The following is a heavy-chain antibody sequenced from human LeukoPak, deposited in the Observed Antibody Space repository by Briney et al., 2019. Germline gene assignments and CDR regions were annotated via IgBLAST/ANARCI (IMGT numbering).Heavy chain of an antibody. Sequence: QSGGSLRLSCAASGFSVSSNYMSWVRQAPGEGLEWVLVIYSGGSTYYADSVKGRFTISRDNSKNTLYLQMNSLRAEDTAVYYCARRNDYGDYYYYYYGMDVWGQGTTVTVSS. J-gene: IGHJ6*02. CDR3: ARRNDYGDYYYYYYGMDV. CDR1: GFSVSSNY. CDR2: IYSGGST. V-gene: IGHV3-53*01. D-gene: IGHD4-17*01.